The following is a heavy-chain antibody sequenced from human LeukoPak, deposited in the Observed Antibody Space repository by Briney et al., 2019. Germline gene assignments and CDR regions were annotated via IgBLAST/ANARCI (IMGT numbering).Heavy chain of an antibody. CDR3: AKDHSSNWYNWFDP. Sequence: GGSLRLSCAASGFTFSSFAMSWVRQAPGKGLEWVSAISTSVGSTYYADSVKGRFTISRDNSKNTLYLQMNSLRAEDTAVYYCAKDHSSNWYNWFDPWGQGTLVTVSS. D-gene: IGHD6-13*01. CDR1: GFTFSSFA. V-gene: IGHV3-23*01. J-gene: IGHJ5*02. CDR2: ISTSVGST.